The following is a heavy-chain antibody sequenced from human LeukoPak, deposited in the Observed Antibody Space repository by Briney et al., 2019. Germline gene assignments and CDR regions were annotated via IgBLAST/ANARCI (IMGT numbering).Heavy chain of an antibody. J-gene: IGHJ4*02. CDR3: ARKHYGSGSYSAPYYFDY. D-gene: IGHD3-10*01. CDR2: IYYSGST. Sequence: SETLSLTCTVSGGSISSSSYYWGWTRQPPGKGLEWIGSIYYSGSTYYNPSLKSRVTISVDTSKNQFSLKLSSVTAADTAVYYCARKHYGSGSYSAPYYFDYWGQGTLVTVSS. CDR1: GGSISSSSYY. V-gene: IGHV4-39*07.